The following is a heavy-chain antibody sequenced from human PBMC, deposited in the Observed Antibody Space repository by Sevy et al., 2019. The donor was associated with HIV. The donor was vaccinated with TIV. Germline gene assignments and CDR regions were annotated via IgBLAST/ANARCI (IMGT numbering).Heavy chain of an antibody. CDR1: GFTFSDHY. V-gene: IGHV3-72*01. D-gene: IGHD6-13*01. Sequence: GGSLRLSCVASGFTFSDHYMECVRQAPGKGLEWVGRTRNNADGYTTEYAASVKGRFTISRDESKNSLYVQMNSLKAVDSAVYYCATHAGIAAAGRVFDYWGQGTLVRVSS. CDR2: TRNNADGYTT. J-gene: IGHJ4*02. CDR3: ATHAGIAAAGRVFDY.